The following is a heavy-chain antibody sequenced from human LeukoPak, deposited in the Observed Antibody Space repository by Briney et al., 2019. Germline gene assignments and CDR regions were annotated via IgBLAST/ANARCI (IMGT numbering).Heavy chain of an antibody. V-gene: IGHV1-2*02. CDR2: INPNSGGT. Sequence: ASVKVSFKASGYTFTGYYMHWVRQAPGQGLEWMGWINPNSGGTNDAQKFQGRVTMTRDTSISTAYMELSRLSYDEAAVYCAGRADGSTSQDDFAYWGQGTLVTVSS. J-gene: IGHJ4*02. D-gene: IGHD2-2*01. CDR3: GRADGSTSQDDFAY. CDR1: GYTFTGYY.